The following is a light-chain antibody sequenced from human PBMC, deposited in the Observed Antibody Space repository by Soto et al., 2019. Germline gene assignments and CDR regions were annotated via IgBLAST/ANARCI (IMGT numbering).Light chain of an antibody. CDR3: LQHNGYPLT. Sequence: DIQMTPSPSSLSASVGDRVTITCRASQGIRKDLGWYQQKPGKAPKSLIYAAASFQSGAPSRCSGSGSGTEFTLPASSLQPEHFAPYDCLQHNGYPLTFRGGTKVEIK. V-gene: IGKV1-17*01. J-gene: IGKJ4*01. CDR2: AAA. CDR1: QGIRKD.